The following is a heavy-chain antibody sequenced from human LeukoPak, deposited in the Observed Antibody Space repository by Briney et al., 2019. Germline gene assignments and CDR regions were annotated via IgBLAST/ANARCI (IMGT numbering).Heavy chain of an antibody. CDR3: ARLSKAGGSHRDFDC. V-gene: IGHV4-59*08. CDR1: GASIRTYH. Sequence: PSETLSLTCTVSGASIRTYHWSWFRQSPGKGLEWTASIYDSGYTNYSPSLKSRTTISVDTSNNQFSLRLTSVTAADTAVYYCARLSKAGGSHRDFDCWGQGTLVTVSS. D-gene: IGHD4-11*01. J-gene: IGHJ4*02. CDR2: IYDSGYT.